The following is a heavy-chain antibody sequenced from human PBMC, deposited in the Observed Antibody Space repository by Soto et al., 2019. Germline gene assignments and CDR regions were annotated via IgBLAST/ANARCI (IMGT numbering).Heavy chain of an antibody. D-gene: IGHD2-15*01. CDR1: GFSLSNDKMG. J-gene: IGHJ4*02. Sequence: QVTLKESGPVLVKPTETLTLTCTVSGFSLSNDKMGVSWIRQPPGKALEWLAHIFSNDEKSYSTSLKSRLTLYKDTSKSQVVLTMTNMDPVDTATYFCARMVCSGGSCYGFDYWGQGNKVTVSS. V-gene: IGHV2-26*01. CDR3: ARMVCSGGSCYGFDY. CDR2: IFSNDEK.